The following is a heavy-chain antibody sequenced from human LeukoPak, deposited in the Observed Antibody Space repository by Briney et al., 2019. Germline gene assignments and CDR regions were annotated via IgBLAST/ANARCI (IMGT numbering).Heavy chain of an antibody. J-gene: IGHJ4*02. CDR2: IYYSGST. V-gene: IGHV4-39*01. CDR3: ARRSQTLNWGFEYYFDY. D-gene: IGHD7-27*01. CDR1: GGSISSSSYY. Sequence: SETLSLTCTVSGGSISSSSYYWGWIRQPPGKGLEWIGSIYYSGSTYSNPSLKSRVTISVDTSKNHFSLKPSSVTAADTAVYYCARRSQTLNWGFEYYFDYWGQGTLVTVSS.